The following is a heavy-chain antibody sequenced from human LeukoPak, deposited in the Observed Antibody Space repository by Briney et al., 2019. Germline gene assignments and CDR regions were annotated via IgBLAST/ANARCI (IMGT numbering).Heavy chain of an antibody. CDR3: AKGRAEAGYYYYAMDV. CDR2: ISGSGGST. D-gene: IGHD6-19*01. V-gene: IGHV3-23*01. Sequence: GGSLRLSCAASGLTFRNYAMSWVRQAPGKGLEWVSTISGSGGSTYYADSVKGRFTFSRDNSKNTLYVQMNSLRAEDTAVYYCAKGRAEAGYYYYAMDVWGQGTPVTVSS. CDR1: GLTFRNYA. J-gene: IGHJ6*02.